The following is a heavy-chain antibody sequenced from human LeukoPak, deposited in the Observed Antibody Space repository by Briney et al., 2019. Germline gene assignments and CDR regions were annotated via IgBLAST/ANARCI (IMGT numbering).Heavy chain of an antibody. V-gene: IGHV3-74*01. CDR1: GFTFKLYW. CDR3: AKDLDIAAAGTDPDY. CDR2: INDDGSDT. D-gene: IGHD6-13*01. Sequence: GGSLRLSCAASGFTFKLYWMHWVRQVPGKRPVWVSRINDDGSDTIYADSVRGRFTISRDDAKNTVYLQMNNLRAEDTAVYYCAKDLDIAAAGTDPDYWGQGTLVTVSS. J-gene: IGHJ4*02.